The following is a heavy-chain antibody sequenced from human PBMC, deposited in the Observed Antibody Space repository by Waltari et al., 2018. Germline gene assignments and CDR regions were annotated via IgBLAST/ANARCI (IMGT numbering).Heavy chain of an antibody. D-gene: IGHD2-15*01. CDR2: IYYSGKT. CDR3: ASGGRQHNWFDP. CDR1: GDSISSSSYY. J-gene: IGHJ5*02. V-gene: IGHV4-39*01. Sequence: QLQLQESGPGLVKPSETLSLTCSVSGDSISSSSYYWGWIRQPPGKGLEWIGSIYYSGKTYYSLSLKSRVTISVDTSKNQFSLRLRSVTAADTAVYYCASGGRQHNWFDPWGQGTLVTVSS.